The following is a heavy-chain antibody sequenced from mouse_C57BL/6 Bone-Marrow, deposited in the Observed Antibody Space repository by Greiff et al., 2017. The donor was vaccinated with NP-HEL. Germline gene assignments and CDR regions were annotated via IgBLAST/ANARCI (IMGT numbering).Heavy chain of an antibody. Sequence: EVKLMESGPGLVKPSQSLSLTCSVTGYSITSGYYWNWIRQFPGNKLEWMGYISYDGSNNYNPSLKNRISITRDTSKNQFFLKLNSVTTEDTATYYCAREAAQATFLFAYWGQGTLVTVSA. CDR2: ISYDGSN. J-gene: IGHJ3*01. D-gene: IGHD3-2*02. V-gene: IGHV3-6*01. CDR3: AREAAQATFLFAY. CDR1: GYSITSGYY.